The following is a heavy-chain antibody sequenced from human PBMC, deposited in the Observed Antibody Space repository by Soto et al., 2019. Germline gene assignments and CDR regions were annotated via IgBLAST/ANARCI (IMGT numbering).Heavy chain of an antibody. V-gene: IGHV1-46*01. CDR2: INPSGGST. CDR3: ARDGDCSGGSCSTNYWFDP. CDR1: GYTFSSQY. Sequence: ASVKVFCKASGYTFSSQYMNWVRQAPGQGLEWMGIINPSGGSTSSAQKFQGRLTLTRDISTSTFYMELSSLRSEDTAVYYCARDGDCSGGSCSTNYWFDPWG. D-gene: IGHD2-15*01. J-gene: IGHJ5*02.